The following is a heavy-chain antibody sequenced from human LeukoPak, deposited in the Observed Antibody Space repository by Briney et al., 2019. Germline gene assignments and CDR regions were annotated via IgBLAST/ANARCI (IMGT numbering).Heavy chain of an antibody. J-gene: IGHJ4*02. V-gene: IGHV3-66*04. D-gene: IGHD3-3*01. CDR1: GFTVSSNY. Sequence: GGSLRFSCAASGFTVSSNYMSWVRQAPGKGLEWVSVIYSGGSTYYADSVKGRFTISRDNSKNTLYLQMNSLRAEDTAVYYCARHDFWSANYFDYWGQGTLVTVSS. CDR3: ARHDFWSANYFDY. CDR2: IYSGGST.